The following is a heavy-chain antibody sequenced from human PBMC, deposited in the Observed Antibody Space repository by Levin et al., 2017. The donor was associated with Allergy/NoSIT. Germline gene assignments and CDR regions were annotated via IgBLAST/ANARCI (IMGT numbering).Heavy chain of an antibody. CDR1: GFTFSNYA. CDR2: ITGDAEDT. CDR3: AKGITIFGVGRLDC. D-gene: IGHD3-3*01. V-gene: IGHV3-23*01. Sequence: GGSLRLSCAASGFTFSNYAMNWVRQAAGKGLEWVSGITGDAEDTHYADSVKGRFTISRDNSKNTVYLQMNSLRAEDTAIYYCAKGITIFGVGRLDCWGQGTLVTVSA. J-gene: IGHJ4*02.